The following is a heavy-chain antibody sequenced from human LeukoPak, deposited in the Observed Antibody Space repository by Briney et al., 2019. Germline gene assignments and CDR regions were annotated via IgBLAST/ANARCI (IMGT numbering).Heavy chain of an antibody. J-gene: IGHJ4*02. CDR3: ARGMYYYGSGSSFDN. CDR2: ISSSSSYI. V-gene: IGHV3-21*01. CDR1: GFTFSSYN. D-gene: IGHD3-10*01. Sequence: GGSLRLSCAASGFTFSSYNMNWVRQAPGKGLEWVSSISSSSSYIYYADSVKGRFTISRDNAKNSLYLQMNSLRAEDTAVYYCARGMYYYGSGSSFDNWGQGTLVTVSA.